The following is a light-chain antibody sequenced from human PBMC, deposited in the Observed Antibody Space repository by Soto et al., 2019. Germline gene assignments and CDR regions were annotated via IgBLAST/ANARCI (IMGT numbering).Light chain of an antibody. CDR3: HQYGSSPST. Sequence: EIVLTQSPGTLSLSPGERATLSCRASQSITNNFLAWYQQRPGQAPRLLIFGASYRATGIPDRFSGSGSGPDFTLTISRLEPEDFAMYDCHQYGSSPSTFGQGTKVEIK. CDR2: GAS. V-gene: IGKV3-20*01. CDR1: QSITNNF. J-gene: IGKJ1*01.